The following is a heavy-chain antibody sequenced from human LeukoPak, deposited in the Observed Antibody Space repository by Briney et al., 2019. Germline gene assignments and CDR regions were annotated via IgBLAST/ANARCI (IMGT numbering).Heavy chain of an antibody. V-gene: IGHV3-33*06. Sequence: GGSLRLSCAASGFTFSSYGMHWVRQAPGKGLEWVAVIWYDGSNKYYADSVKGRFTISRDNSKNTLYLQMNSLRAEDTAVYYCAKMSAAGLYHWFDSWGQGTLVTVSS. J-gene: IGHJ5*01. CDR1: GFTFSSYG. D-gene: IGHD6-13*01. CDR3: AKMSAAGLYHWFDS. CDR2: IWYDGSNK.